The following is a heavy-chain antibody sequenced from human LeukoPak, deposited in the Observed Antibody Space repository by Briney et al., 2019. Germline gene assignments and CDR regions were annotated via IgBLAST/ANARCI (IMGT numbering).Heavy chain of an antibody. CDR2: IYYSGNT. CDR1: GGSITTHY. CDR3: AGGGWSFDAFDF. Sequence: SETLSLTCTVSGGSITTHYWTWLRQPPGKGLEYIGHIYYSGNTHYNPSLKSRITISVDASKNQFSLKLSSVTAADTAVYFCAGGGWSFDAFDFWGQGTMVTVSS. V-gene: IGHV4-59*08. J-gene: IGHJ3*01. D-gene: IGHD6-19*01.